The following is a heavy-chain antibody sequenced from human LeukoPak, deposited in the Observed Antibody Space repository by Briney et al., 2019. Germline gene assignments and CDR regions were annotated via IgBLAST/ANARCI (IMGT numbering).Heavy chain of an antibody. CDR2: IIPILGIA. CDR3: ARVVRYEENEYFQH. Sequence: ASVKVSCKASGGTFSSYAISWVRQAPGQGLEWMGRIIPILGIANYAQKFQGRVTIAAGKSTSAAYMELSSLRSEDTAVYYCARVVRYEENEYFQHWGQGTLVTVSS. D-gene: IGHD3-9*01. V-gene: IGHV1-69*04. CDR1: GGTFSSYA. J-gene: IGHJ1*01.